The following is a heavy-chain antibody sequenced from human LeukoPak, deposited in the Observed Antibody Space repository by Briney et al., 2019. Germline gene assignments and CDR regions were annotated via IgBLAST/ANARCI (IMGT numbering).Heavy chain of an antibody. CDR2: ISSSGSTI. D-gene: IGHD3-22*01. CDR3: ARDLKYYYDSSGYGY. CDR1: GFTFSDYY. J-gene: IGHJ4*02. Sequence: PGGSLRLSCAASGFTFSDYYMSWIRQAPGKGLEWVSYISSSGSTIYYADSVKGRFTISRDNAKNSLYLQMNSLRAEDTAVYYCARDLKYYYDSSGYGYWGQGTLVTVSS. V-gene: IGHV3-11*04.